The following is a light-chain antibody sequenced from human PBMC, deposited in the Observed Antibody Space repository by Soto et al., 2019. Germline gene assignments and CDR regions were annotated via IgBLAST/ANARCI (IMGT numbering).Light chain of an antibody. V-gene: IGKV3-15*01. Sequence: EIVMTQSPGTLSLSPGERATLSCRATQSVSRNFLAWYQQKAGQAPRLLIYGASTRATGIPARFSGSGSGTEFTLTISSLQSEDFAVYYCQQYNNWPRTFGQGTKVDIK. CDR1: QSVSRN. CDR2: GAS. CDR3: QQYNNWPRT. J-gene: IGKJ1*01.